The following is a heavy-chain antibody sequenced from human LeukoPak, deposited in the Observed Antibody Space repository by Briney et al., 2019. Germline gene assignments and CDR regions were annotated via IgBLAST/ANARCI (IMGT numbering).Heavy chain of an antibody. CDR2: IIPIFGTA. CDR1: GGTFSSYA. Sequence: SVKVSCKASGGTFSSYAISWVRQAPGQGLEWMGRIIPIFGTASYAQKFSGRVTITTDESTSTAYMELSSLRSEDTAVYYCAAVVIAVAGYFDYWGQGTLVTVSS. CDR3: AAVVIAVAGYFDY. J-gene: IGHJ4*02. D-gene: IGHD6-19*01. V-gene: IGHV1-69*05.